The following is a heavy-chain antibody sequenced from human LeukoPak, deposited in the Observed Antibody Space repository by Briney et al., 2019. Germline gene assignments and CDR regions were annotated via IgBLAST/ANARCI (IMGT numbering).Heavy chain of an antibody. CDR3: ASYRNTVTNVDY. D-gene: IGHD4-17*01. CDR2: ISKSNSYI. V-gene: IGHV3-21*06. CDR1: GFTFSSYT. Sequence: GGSLRLSCAASGFTFSSYTMNWVRQAPGKGLEWVSSISKSNSYIYYADSVKGRFTISRDNAKNSLYLQMNGLRAEDTAVYYCASYRNTVTNVDYWGQGTLVTVSS. J-gene: IGHJ4*02.